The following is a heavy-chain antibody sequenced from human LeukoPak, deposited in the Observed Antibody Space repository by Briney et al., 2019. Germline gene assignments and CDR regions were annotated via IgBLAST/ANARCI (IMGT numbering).Heavy chain of an antibody. CDR3: AELGITMIGGV. V-gene: IGHV3-48*03. Sequence: GGSLRLSCAASGFMLSSYWMSWVRQAPGKGLEWVSYISSSGSTIYYADSVKGRLTISRDNAKNSLYLQMNSLRAEDTAVYYCAELGITMIGGVWGKGTTVTISS. CDR1: GFMLSSYW. J-gene: IGHJ6*04. CDR2: ISSSGSTI. D-gene: IGHD3-10*02.